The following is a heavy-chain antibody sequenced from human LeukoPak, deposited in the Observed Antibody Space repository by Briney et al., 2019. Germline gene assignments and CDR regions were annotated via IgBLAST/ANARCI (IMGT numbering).Heavy chain of an antibody. CDR1: GFTVSNNF. J-gene: IGHJ4*02. CDR2: IYSGGGT. CDR3: ARDKPPPYYYDSSGIFDY. Sequence: GGSLRLSCAASGFTVSNNFVTWVREAPGKGLEWVSIIYSGGGTDYADSVKGRFTISRDNSKNTLYLQMNSLRAEDTAVYYCARDKPPPYYYDSSGIFDYWGQGTLVTVSS. V-gene: IGHV3-53*01. D-gene: IGHD3-22*01.